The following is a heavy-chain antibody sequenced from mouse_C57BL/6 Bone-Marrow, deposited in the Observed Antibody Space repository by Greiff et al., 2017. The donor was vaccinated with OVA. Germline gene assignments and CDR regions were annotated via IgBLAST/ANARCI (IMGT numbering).Heavy chain of an antibody. CDR3: ARMDGYGYYFDD. Sequence: EVKLVESGGGLVKPGGSLKLSCAASGFTFSDYAMHWIRQAPEQGLEWVAYICRGSSTIYYADTVKGRCTISRDNAKNTVFLQMTSLRSEDTAMYYCARMDGYGYYFDDWGQGTTLTVSS. CDR1: GFTFSDYA. D-gene: IGHD2-2*01. V-gene: IGHV5-17*01. CDR2: ICRGSSTI. J-gene: IGHJ2*01.